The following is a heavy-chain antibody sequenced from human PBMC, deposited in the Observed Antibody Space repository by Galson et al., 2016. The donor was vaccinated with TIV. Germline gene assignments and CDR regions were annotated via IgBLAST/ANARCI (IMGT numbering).Heavy chain of an antibody. CDR2: ISSYNGNT. Sequence: SVKVSCKASGYTLRNYGFSWVRQAPGQGLEWLGWISSYNGNTNYAHNLQGRLTMTTDSFTTTASMELRCLRSDDTAVYFCAPERGCMTMRLIDEYHYGMDVWGQGTTITVSS. D-gene: IGHD4/OR15-4a*01. CDR3: APERGCMTMRLIDEYHYGMDV. CDR1: GYTLRNYG. V-gene: IGHV1-18*04. J-gene: IGHJ6*02.